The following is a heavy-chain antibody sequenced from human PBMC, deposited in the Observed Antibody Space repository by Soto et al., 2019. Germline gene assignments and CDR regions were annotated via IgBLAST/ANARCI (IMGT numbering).Heavy chain of an antibody. CDR2: ISPSGTT. Sequence: SETLSLTCSLYSGSLSGYYWSWIRQPPGKGLEWIGEISPSGTTNYSPSLKSRVSISVDTSKNQFSMNLTSLTAADTAVYYCARAPKVSGSAQTRPDFWGQGSLVT. J-gene: IGHJ4*02. V-gene: IGHV4-34*01. CDR1: SGSLSGYY. D-gene: IGHD3-10*01. CDR3: ARAPKVSGSAQTRPDF.